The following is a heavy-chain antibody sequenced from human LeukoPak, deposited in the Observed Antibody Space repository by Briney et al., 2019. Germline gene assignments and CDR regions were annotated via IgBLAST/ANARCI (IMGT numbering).Heavy chain of an antibody. CDR2: FDPEDGET. CDR1: GYTLTELS. CDR3: AMGQYQAYNWFDP. J-gene: IGHJ5*02. V-gene: IGHV1-24*01. D-gene: IGHD2-2*01. Sequence: ASVKVSCKVSGYTLTELSMHWVRQAPGKGLEWMGGFDPEDGETIYAQKFQGRVTMTEDTSTDTAYMELSSLRSEDTAVYNCAMGQYQAYNWFDPWGQGTLVTVSS.